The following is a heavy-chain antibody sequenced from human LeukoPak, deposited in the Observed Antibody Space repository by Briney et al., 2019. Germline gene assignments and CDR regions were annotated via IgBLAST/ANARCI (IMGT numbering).Heavy chain of an antibody. V-gene: IGHV4-59*01. Sequence: SETLSLTCTVSDGSISSYYWSWIRQPPGKGLEWIGYIYYSGSTYYNPSLKSRVTISVDTSKNQFSLKLSSVTAADTAVYYCARQTAGRVGYYYYYMDVWGKGTTVTVSS. CDR2: IYYSGST. CDR1: DGSISSYY. J-gene: IGHJ6*03. D-gene: IGHD1-1*01. CDR3: ARQTAGRVGYYYYYMDV.